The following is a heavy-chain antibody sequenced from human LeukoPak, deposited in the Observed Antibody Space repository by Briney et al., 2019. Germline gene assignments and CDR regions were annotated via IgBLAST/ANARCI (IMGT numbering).Heavy chain of an antibody. CDR1: GFTFSSYW. J-gene: IGHJ4*02. V-gene: IGHV3-74*01. CDR3: ARDVGGGYYLFTENQ. D-gene: IGHD3-3*01. Sequence: PGGSLRLSCAASGFTFSSYWMHWVRQAPGKGLVWVSRINSDGGSTSYADSVKGRFTISRDNAKNSLYLQMDSLRVEDTAVYFCARDVGGGYYLFTENQWGQGTLVTVSS. CDR2: INSDGGST.